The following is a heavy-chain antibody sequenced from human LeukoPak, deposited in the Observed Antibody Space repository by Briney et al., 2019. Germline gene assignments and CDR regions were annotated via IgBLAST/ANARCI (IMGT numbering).Heavy chain of an antibody. Sequence: GSLRLSCAASGFTFSDYYMNWIRLAPVKGLEWVSYISSSGSTIYYADSVKGRFTISRDNAKNSLYLQMNSLRAEDTAVYYCARQYSYGSRAFDYWGQGTLVTVSS. CDR1: GFTFSDYY. CDR3: ARQYSYGSRAFDY. J-gene: IGHJ4*02. D-gene: IGHD5-18*01. V-gene: IGHV3-11*01. CDR2: ISSSGSTI.